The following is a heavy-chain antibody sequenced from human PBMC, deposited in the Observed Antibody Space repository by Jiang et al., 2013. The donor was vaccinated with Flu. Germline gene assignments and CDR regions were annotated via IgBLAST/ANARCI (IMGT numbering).Heavy chain of an antibody. Sequence: QVQLQESGSGLVKPSQTLSLTCTVSGGSISSGSYYWSWIRQPAGKGLEWIGRIYTSGSTNYNPSLKSRVTISVDTSKNQFSLKLSSVTAADTAVYYCARLGGGPYYYGSGSYYKEEYVYGMDVWGQGTTVTVSS. D-gene: IGHD3-10*01. V-gene: IGHV4-61*02. J-gene: IGHJ6*02. CDR2: IYTSGST. CDR3: ARLGGGPYYYGSGSYYKEEYVYGMDV. CDR1: GGSISSGSYY.